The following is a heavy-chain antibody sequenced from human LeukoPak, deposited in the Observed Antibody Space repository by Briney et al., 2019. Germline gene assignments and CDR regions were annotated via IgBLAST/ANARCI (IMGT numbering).Heavy chain of an antibody. J-gene: IGHJ4*02. Sequence: GGSLRLSCGASGFTFRTYAMSWVRQAPGKGLEWVSSVSGNGGSTYYADSVKGRFTISRDNSKNTLYLQMNSLRAEDTAVYYCAKEIGDYVGGSYSYYFDYWGQGTLVTVSS. CDR3: AKEIGDYVGGSYSYYFDY. D-gene: IGHD3-16*01. V-gene: IGHV3-23*01. CDR2: VSGNGGST. CDR1: GFTFRTYA.